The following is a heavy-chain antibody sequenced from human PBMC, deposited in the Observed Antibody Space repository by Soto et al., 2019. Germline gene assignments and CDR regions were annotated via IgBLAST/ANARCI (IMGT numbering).Heavy chain of an antibody. V-gene: IGHV3-21*01. CDR3: ARDTMITFGGVIAPDAFDI. Sequence: EVQLVESGGGLVKPGGSLRLSCAASGFTFSSYSMNWVRQAPGKGLEWVSSIGSSSSYIYYADSVKGRFTISRDNAKNSLYLQMNSLRAEDTAVYYCARDTMITFGGVIAPDAFDIWGQGTMVTVSS. D-gene: IGHD3-16*02. CDR1: GFTFSSYS. J-gene: IGHJ3*02. CDR2: IGSSSSYI.